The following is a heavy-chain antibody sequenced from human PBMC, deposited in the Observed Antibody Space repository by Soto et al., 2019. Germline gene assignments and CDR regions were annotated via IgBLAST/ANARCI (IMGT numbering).Heavy chain of an antibody. CDR3: AREGYAYGLDY. Sequence: EAQLVETGGGLIQPGGSLRLSCAASGFNVRGKYMIWVRQAPGKGLEWVSLTYTGGNTYYANSVKGRFTVSRDISKNTLYLQMNSLSAEDTAVYYCAREGYAYGLDYWGQGSLVTVSS. CDR2: TYTGGNT. CDR1: GFNVRGKY. J-gene: IGHJ4*02. D-gene: IGHD3-10*01. V-gene: IGHV3-53*02.